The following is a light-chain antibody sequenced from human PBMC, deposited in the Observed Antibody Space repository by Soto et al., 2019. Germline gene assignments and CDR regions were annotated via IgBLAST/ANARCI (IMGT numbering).Light chain of an antibody. J-gene: IGKJ4*01. CDR1: QSISSW. Sequence: DIQMTQSPSTLSASVGDRVTITCRASQSISSWLAWYQQKPGKAPNLLIYDASSLESGVPSRFSGSGSGTEFTLTISSLQPDDFATYYCQHYNSYSLTFGGGTKVDSK. CDR2: DAS. V-gene: IGKV1-5*01. CDR3: QHYNSYSLT.